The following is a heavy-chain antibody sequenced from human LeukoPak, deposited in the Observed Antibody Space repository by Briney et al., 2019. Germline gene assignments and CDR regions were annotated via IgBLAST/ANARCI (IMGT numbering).Heavy chain of an antibody. Sequence: GGSLRLSCAASGFTFSSYNMNWVRQAPGKGLEWVAIIWYDGSNKYFAESVMGRFSISKDNSKNTVYLQMNSLRIEDTAVYYCARAGIGNALDYWGQGTQVTVSS. D-gene: IGHD2-2*01. CDR1: GFTFSSYN. CDR3: ARAGIGNALDY. V-gene: IGHV3-33*08. CDR2: IWYDGSNK. J-gene: IGHJ4*02.